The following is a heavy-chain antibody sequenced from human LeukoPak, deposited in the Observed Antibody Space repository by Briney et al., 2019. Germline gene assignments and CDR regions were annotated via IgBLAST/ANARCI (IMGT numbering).Heavy chain of an antibody. CDR2: TIPIVGLT. V-gene: IGHV1-69*04. CDR1: GGTFSKNS. Sequence: SVKVSCKASGGTFSKNSISWVRQAPGQGLEWMGRTIPIVGLTNYAQNFQGRLTITADTSTYIAYMELSSLRHDDTAVYYCTRVQAVGVPIAVDAYYSYGMDVWGQGTTVTVSS. J-gene: IGHJ6*02. D-gene: IGHD2-2*01. CDR3: TRVQAVGVPIAVDAYYSYGMDV.